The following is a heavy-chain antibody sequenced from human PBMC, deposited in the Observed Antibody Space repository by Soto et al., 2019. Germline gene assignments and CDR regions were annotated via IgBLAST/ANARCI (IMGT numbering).Heavy chain of an antibody. Sequence: RESLKISCKGSGYSFTSYWIGWVRQMPGKGLEWMGIIYPGDSDTRYSPSFQGQVTISADKSINTAYLQWSSLKASDTAMYFCARSNSAAVLSDYWGQGTLVTVSS. CDR2: IYPGDSDT. CDR3: ARSNSAAVLSDY. CDR1: GYSFTSYW. V-gene: IGHV5-51*01. D-gene: IGHD6-13*01. J-gene: IGHJ4*02.